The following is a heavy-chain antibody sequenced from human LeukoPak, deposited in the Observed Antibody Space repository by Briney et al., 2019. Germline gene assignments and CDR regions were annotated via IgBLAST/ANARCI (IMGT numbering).Heavy chain of an antibody. Sequence: SETLSPTCTVSGGSISSRSHYWGWIRQPPGKGLEWIGSIYYSGTTYHSPSLKSRVTISVDTSKNQFSLKLSSVTAADTAVYYCATPAGPFGDYDNWGQGTLVIVAS. CDR2: IYYSGTT. CDR3: ATPAGPFGDYDN. D-gene: IGHD4-17*01. J-gene: IGHJ4*02. V-gene: IGHV4-39*01. CDR1: GGSISSRSHY.